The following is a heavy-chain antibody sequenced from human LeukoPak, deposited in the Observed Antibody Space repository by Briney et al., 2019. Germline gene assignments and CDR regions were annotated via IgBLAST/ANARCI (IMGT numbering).Heavy chain of an antibody. J-gene: IGHJ4*02. CDR3: ARESGYNYGYIDS. D-gene: IGHD5-18*01. CDR1: GFTFKTYS. Sequence: GGSLRLSCAASGFTFKTYSMSWVRQAPGKGLEWVSAISGGGSSTYYADSVKGRFTISRDNSKNTLYLQMISLRAEDTAVYYCARESGYNYGYIDSWGRGTLVTVSS. V-gene: IGHV3-23*01. CDR2: ISGGGSST.